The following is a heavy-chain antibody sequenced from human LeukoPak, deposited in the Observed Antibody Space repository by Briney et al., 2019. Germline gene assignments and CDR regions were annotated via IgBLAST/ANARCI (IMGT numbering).Heavy chain of an antibody. CDR3: ARGGYSSSWYRGAFDI. Sequence: GGSLRLSCAASGFTFSSYSMNWVRQAPGKGLEWVSSISSSSSYIYYADSVKGRFTISRDNAKNSLYLQMNSLRAEDTAVYYCARGGYSSSWYRGAFDIWGQGTMVTVSS. J-gene: IGHJ3*02. V-gene: IGHV3-21*01. CDR2: ISSSSSYI. CDR1: GFTFSSYS. D-gene: IGHD6-13*01.